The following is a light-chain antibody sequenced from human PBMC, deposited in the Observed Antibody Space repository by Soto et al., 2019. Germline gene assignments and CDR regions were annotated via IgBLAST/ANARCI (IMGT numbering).Light chain of an antibody. CDR3: QQRSAWPLT. CDR2: DAS. CDR1: QSVSSY. Sequence: EIVLTQSPGTLSLSPGERATLSCRASQSVSSYLAWFQQKPGQAPRLLIYDASNRATGIPARFSGSGSGTDFSLNISSLEPEDSAVYYCQQRSAWPLTFGGGTKVEIK. J-gene: IGKJ4*01. V-gene: IGKV3-11*01.